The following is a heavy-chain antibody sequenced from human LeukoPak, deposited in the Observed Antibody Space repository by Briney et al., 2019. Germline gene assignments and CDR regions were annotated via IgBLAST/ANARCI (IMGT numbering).Heavy chain of an antibody. CDR3: ATTLRAPGSGSWYFDY. CDR1: GYSFTSYW. CDR2: IYPGDSVT. D-gene: IGHD6-13*01. V-gene: IGHV5-51*01. Sequence: GESLKISCKGSGYSFTSYWIGWVRQMPGKGLEWMGIIYPGDSVTRYSPSFQGQVTISADKSISTAYLQWSSLKASDTAMYYCATTLRAPGSGSWYFDYWGQGTLVTVSS. J-gene: IGHJ4*02.